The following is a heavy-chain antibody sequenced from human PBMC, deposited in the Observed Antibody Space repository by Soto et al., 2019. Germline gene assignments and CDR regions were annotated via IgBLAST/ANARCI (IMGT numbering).Heavy chain of an antibody. CDR3: ARILDYCSGGSCYMVGFDY. D-gene: IGHD2-15*01. CDR1: GYTFTSYG. J-gene: IGHJ4*02. Sequence: ASVKVSCKASGYTFTSYGISWVRQAPGLGLEWMGWISAYNGNTNYAQKLQGRVTMTTDTSTSTAYMELRSLRSDDTAVYYCARILDYCSGGSCYMVGFDYWGQGTLVTVSS. CDR2: ISAYNGNT. V-gene: IGHV1-18*01.